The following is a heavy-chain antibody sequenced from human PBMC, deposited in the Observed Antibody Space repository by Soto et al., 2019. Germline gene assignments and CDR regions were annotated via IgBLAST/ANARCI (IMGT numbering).Heavy chain of an antibody. V-gene: IGHV1-3*01. J-gene: IGHJ6*03. CDR2: INAGNGNT. CDR3: ARDQRYFDWFYYYYYMDV. Sequence: GASVKVSCKASGYTFTSYAMHWVRQAPGQRLEWMGWINAGNGNTKYSQKFQGRVTITRDTSASTAYMELSSLRSEDTAVYYCARDQRYFDWFYYYYYMDVWGKGTTVTVSS. D-gene: IGHD3-9*01. CDR1: GYTFTSYA.